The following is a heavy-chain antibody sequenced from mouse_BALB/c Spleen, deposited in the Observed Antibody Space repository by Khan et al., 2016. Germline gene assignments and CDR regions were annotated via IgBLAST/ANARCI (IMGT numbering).Heavy chain of an antibody. Sequence: QIQLVQSGPELKKPGETVRISCKASGYTFTDYSMHWVKQAPGKGLKWMGWITTETEEPTYADDFKGRFAFSSETSASTAYLQIDNLNNEDTATYFCTPYNDEYCCDYWGQGTTLTVSS. CDR2: ITTETEEP. V-gene: IGHV9-2-1*01. CDR3: TPYNDEYCCDY. J-gene: IGHJ2*01. CDR1: GYTFTDYS. D-gene: IGHD1-3*01.